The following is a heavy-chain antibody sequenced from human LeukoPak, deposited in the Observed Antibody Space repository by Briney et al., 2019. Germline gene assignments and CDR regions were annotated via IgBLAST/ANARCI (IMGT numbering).Heavy chain of an antibody. CDR3: ARGRRYIDY. V-gene: IGHV4-34*01. J-gene: IGHJ4*02. CDR2: ISHSGST. Sequence: SETLSLTCAVYGGSFSGYYWSWIRQPPGKGLEWIGEISHSGSTNYNPSLKSRVTISVDTSKNQFSLKLSSVTAADTAVYYCARGRRYIDYWGQGTPVTVSS. CDR1: GGSFSGYY.